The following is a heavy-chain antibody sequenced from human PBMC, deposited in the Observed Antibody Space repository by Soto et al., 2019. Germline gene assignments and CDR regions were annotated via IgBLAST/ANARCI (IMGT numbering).Heavy chain of an antibody. CDR1: GSSISSGSYY. Sequence: SETLSLTCTVSGSSISSGSYYWSWIRQHPGKGLEWIGYIYHGGSTYYNPSLKSRATISLDTSKNQLSLKLSSVTAADTAVYYCARDYMAVVDWGQGTLVTVSS. V-gene: IGHV4-31*03. D-gene: IGHD2-15*01. J-gene: IGHJ4*02. CDR3: ARDYMAVVD. CDR2: IYHGGST.